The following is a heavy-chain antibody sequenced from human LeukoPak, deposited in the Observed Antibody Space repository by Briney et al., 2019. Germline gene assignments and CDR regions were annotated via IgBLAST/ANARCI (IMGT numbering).Heavy chain of an antibody. Sequence: PSETLSLTCTVSGGSISSDYWSWVRQPPGKGLEWVGHIYYSGITNYNPSLKSRGTISLAPAKSPFSLRMSSVTAADTAVYYCARLSGRSDGPELDPWGQGTLVTVSS. J-gene: IGHJ5*02. D-gene: IGHD6-25*01. V-gene: IGHV4-59*08. CDR2: IYYSGIT. CDR1: GGSISSDY. CDR3: ARLSGRSDGPELDP.